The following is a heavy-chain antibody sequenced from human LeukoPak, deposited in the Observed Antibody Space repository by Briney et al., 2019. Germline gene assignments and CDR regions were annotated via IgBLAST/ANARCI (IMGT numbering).Heavy chain of an antibody. D-gene: IGHD1-26*01. CDR1: GYSISSGYY. J-gene: IGHJ5*02. CDR2: IYHSGST. Sequence: SETLSLTCTVSGYSISSGYYWGWIRQPPGKGLEWIGSIYHSGSTYYNPSLKSRVTISVDTSKNQFSLKLSSVTAADTAVYYCARESGSGPQYNWFDPWGQGTLVTVSS. CDR3: ARESGSGPQYNWFDP. V-gene: IGHV4-38-2*02.